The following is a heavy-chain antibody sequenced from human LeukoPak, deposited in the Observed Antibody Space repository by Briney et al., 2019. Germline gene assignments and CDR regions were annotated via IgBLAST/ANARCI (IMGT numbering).Heavy chain of an antibody. CDR1: GYSFNSHW. D-gene: IGHD6-13*01. J-gene: IGHJ4*02. Sequence: GESLKISCKGSGYSFNSHWIGWVRQMPGKGLEWVVIFNPSDADTRYSPSFQGQVTISADKSISTAYLQWSSLKASDTAMYYCARRLWGPRVGAAAGSGYFDYWGQGTLVTVSS. V-gene: IGHV5-51*01. CDR3: ARRLWGPRVGAAAGSGYFDY. CDR2: FNPSDADT.